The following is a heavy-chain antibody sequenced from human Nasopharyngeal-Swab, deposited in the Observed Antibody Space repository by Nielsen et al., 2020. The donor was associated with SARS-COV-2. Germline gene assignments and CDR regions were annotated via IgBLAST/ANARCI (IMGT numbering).Heavy chain of an antibody. J-gene: IGHJ4*02. D-gene: IGHD3-10*01. CDR3: ARGWAGHYFDY. Sequence: SETLSLTCTVSGGSITSGGFYWTWIRQHPGKGLEWIGYIYYSGNTYYNPSLESRITISVDTSKNQFSLKLNSVTAADTAVHYCARGWAGHYFDYWGRGTLVTVSS. CDR1: GGSITSGGFY. CDR2: IYYSGNT. V-gene: IGHV4-31*03.